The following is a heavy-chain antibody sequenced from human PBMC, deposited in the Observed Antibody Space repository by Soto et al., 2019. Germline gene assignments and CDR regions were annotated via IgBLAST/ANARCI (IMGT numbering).Heavy chain of an antibody. V-gene: IGHV4-59*01. CDR1: SESIDAYS. CDR2: IHYNGNT. J-gene: IGHJ4*02. CDR3: AREGNLGRWLQPLDF. D-gene: IGHD5-12*01. Sequence: PSATLSLTRTVYSESIDAYSWSWVRQPPGKGLEWIGNIHYNGNTKYSPSLKSRVTMSVDTSKNHFSLRLISVTAADTAIYFCAREGNLGRWLQPLDFWGQGTLVTVS.